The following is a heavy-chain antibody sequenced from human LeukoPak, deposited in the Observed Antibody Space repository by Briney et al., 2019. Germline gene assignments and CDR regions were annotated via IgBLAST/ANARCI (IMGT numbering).Heavy chain of an antibody. V-gene: IGHV1-69*05. D-gene: IGHD2-2*01. J-gene: IGHJ4*02. CDR1: GGTFSSYA. CDR2: IIPIFGTA. CDR3: ARDSYCSSTSCPFDY. Sequence: ASVKVSCKASGGTFSSYAISWVRQAPGQGLEWMEGIIPIFGTANYAQKFQGRVTITTDESTSTAYMELSSLRSEDTAVYYCARDSYCSSTSCPFDYWGQGTLVTVSS.